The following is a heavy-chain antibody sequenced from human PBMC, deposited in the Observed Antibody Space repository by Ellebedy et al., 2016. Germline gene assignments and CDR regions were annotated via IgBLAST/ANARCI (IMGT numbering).Heavy chain of an antibody. J-gene: IGHJ3*02. CDR1: GFTFSSYS. CDR2: ISSSSSYI. V-gene: IGHV3-21*01. D-gene: IGHD1-26*01. CDR3: ARDLKEKGVGAFDI. Sequence: GGSLRLXXAASGFTFSSYSMNWVRQAPGKGLEWVSSISSSSSYIYYADSVKGRFTISRDNAKNSLYLQMNSLRAEDTAVYYCARDLKEKGVGAFDIWGQGTMVTVSS.